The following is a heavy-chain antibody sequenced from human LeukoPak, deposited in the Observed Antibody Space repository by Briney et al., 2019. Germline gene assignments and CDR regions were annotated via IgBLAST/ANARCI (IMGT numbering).Heavy chain of an antibody. CDR2: LSSSSSYI. V-gene: IGHV3-21*01. J-gene: IGHJ4*02. CDR3: ARDDYGSGSSFDY. D-gene: IGHD3-10*01. Sequence: GGSLRLSCAASGFTFSSYSMNWVRQAPGKGLEWVSSLSSSSSYIYYADSVKGRFTISRDNAKNSLYLQMNSLRAEDTAVYYCARDDYGSGSSFDYWGQGTLVTVSS. CDR1: GFTFSSYS.